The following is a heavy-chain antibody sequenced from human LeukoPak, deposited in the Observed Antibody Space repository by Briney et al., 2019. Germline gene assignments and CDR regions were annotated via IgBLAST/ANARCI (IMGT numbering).Heavy chain of an antibody. Sequence: GGSLRLSCAASGVTFSSYAMNWVRQAPGKGLEWVAVISYEGSNKYYADSVKGRFTISRDNSKNTLYLQMNSLRAEDTAVYYCARAPIVGATPFDYWGQGTLVTVSS. CDR2: ISYEGSNK. CDR1: GVTFSSYA. CDR3: ARAPIVGATPFDY. J-gene: IGHJ4*02. V-gene: IGHV3-30*01. D-gene: IGHD1-26*01.